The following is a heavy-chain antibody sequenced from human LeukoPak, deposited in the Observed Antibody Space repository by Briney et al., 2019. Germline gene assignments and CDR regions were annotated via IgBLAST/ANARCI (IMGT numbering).Heavy chain of an antibody. J-gene: IGHJ4*02. V-gene: IGHV3-30-3*01. CDR3: ARDRKGIFRYYFDY. CDR1: GFTFSSYA. Sequence: GRSLRLSCAASGFTFSSYAMHWVRQAPGKGLEWVAVISYDGSNKYYADSVKGRFTISRDNSKNTLYLQMNSLRAEDTAVYYCARDRKGIFRYYFDYWGQGTLVTVSS. D-gene: IGHD3-10*01. CDR2: ISYDGSNK.